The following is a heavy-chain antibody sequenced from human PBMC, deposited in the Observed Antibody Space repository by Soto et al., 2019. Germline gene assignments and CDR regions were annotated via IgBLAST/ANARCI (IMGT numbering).Heavy chain of an antibody. CDR2: IYYSGST. J-gene: IGHJ4*02. D-gene: IGHD6-13*01. CDR1: GVSFSSGSYD. Sequence: ETLSPTCTVSGVSFSSGSYDWSWIRQPPGKGLEWIGYIYYSGSTNYNPSLKSRVTISVDTSKNQFSLKLSSVTAADTAVYYCARSDSSSWHQFDHWGQGTLVTVSS. V-gene: IGHV4-61*01. CDR3: ARSDSSSWHQFDH.